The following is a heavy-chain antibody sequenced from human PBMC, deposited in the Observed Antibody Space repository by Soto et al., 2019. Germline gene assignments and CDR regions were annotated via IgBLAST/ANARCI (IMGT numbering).Heavy chain of an antibody. CDR1: GFTFSSYG. Sequence: QVQLVESGGGVVQPGRSLRLSCAASGFTFSSYGMHWVRQAPGKGLEWVAVISYDGSNKYYADSVKGRFTISRDNSKNTLYLQMNSLRAEDTAVYYCAKESQETVTTDWYFDLWGRDTLVTVSS. CDR2: ISYDGSNK. CDR3: AKESQETVTTDWYFDL. D-gene: IGHD4-17*01. J-gene: IGHJ2*01. V-gene: IGHV3-30*18.